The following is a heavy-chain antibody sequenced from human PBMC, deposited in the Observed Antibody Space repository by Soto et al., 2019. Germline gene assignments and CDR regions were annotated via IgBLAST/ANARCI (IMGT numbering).Heavy chain of an antibody. CDR3: AKSHCLDHYEPPGV. CDR2: ISYDGSNK. Sequence: PGGSLRLSCAASGFTFSSYGMHWVRQAPGKGLEWVAFISYDGSNKYYADSVKGRFTISRDNSKNTLYLQMNSLRAEDSAVYYCAKSHCLDHYEPPGVRGKRTTLIASS. CDR1: GFTFSSYG. D-gene: IGHD3-3*01. J-gene: IGHJ6*03. V-gene: IGHV3-30*18.